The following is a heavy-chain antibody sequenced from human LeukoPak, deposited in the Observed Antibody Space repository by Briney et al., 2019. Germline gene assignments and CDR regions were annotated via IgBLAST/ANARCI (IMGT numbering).Heavy chain of an antibody. CDR3: ARVDYGDYSEGRYYYFCGMDV. CDR2: ICSRGSTI. J-gene: IGHJ6*02. CDR1: GFTLSYNY. D-gene: IGHD4-17*01. Sequence: TGESLILSCAVSGFTLSYNYRRWIRQAPGKVVECISYICSRGSTIYYSDSVKGRSTIPRDNAKNSVYLQMNSLRAEDTAVYYGARVDYGDYSEGRYYYFCGMDVWGQGTTVTVSS. V-gene: IGHV3-11*01.